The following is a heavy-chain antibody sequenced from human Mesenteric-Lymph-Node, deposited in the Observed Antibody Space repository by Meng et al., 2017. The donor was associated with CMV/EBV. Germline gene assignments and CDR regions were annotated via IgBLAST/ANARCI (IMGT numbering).Heavy chain of an antibody. D-gene: IGHD3-16*01. Sequence: SETLSLTCTVSGGPISSSSYYWGWIRQPPGKGLEWIGSIYYSGSTYYNPSLKSRVTISVDTSKNQFSLKLSSVTAADTAVYYCARGGDYVWGSYPRQGVFDYWGQGTLVTVSS. CDR1: GGPISSSSYY. J-gene: IGHJ4*02. CDR3: ARGGDYVWGSYPRQGVFDY. V-gene: IGHV4-39*07. CDR2: IYYSGST.